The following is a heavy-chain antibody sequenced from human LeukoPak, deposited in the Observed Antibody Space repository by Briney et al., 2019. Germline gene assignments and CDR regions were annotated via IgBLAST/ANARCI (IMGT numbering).Heavy chain of an antibody. J-gene: IGHJ4*02. CDR1: GFTFSNYA. CDR2: FTVSGGST. V-gene: IGHV3-23*01. Sequence: GGSLRLSCAASGFTFSNYAMSWVRQAPGKGLEWVSSFTVSGGSTHYADSVKGRFTISRDNSKNTLYLQINSLRAEDTAVYYCARGDGLWFGELFTYWGQGTLVTVSS. CDR3: ARGDGLWFGELFTY. D-gene: IGHD3-10*01.